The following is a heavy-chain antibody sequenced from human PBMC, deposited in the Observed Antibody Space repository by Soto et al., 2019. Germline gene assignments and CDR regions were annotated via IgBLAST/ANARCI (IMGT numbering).Heavy chain of an antibody. Sequence: LRLSWAASGFPFRSYWMSCVLQALVKGLEWVANIKQDGSEKYYVDSVKGRFTISRDNAKNSLYLQMNSLRAEDTAVYYCARDKVAVAGTSDLFDYWGQGTLVTVSS. J-gene: IGHJ4*02. CDR3: ARDKVAVAGTSDLFDY. CDR1: GFPFRSYW. CDR2: IKQDGSEK. D-gene: IGHD6-19*01. V-gene: IGHV3-7*01.